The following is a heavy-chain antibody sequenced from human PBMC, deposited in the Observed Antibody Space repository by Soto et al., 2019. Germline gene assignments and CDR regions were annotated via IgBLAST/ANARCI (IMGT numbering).Heavy chain of an antibody. D-gene: IGHD5-12*01. CDR1: GFSFSSYA. CDR2: ISARGGSS. CDR3: AKGSSEYSASDDH. Sequence: EVQLLESGGDLVQPGGSLRLACAASGFSFSSYAMVWVRQAPGKGLEWVSVISARGGSSYFADSVKGRFTISRDNSKTLLSREINRRRAGDTAIYFCAKGSSEYSASDDHWGQGNLV. V-gene: IGHV3-23*01. J-gene: IGHJ4*02.